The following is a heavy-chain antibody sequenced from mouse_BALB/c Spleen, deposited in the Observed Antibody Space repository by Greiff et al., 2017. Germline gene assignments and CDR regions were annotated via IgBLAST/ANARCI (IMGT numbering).Heavy chain of an antibody. Sequence: EVKLMESGGGLVKPGGSLKLSCAASGFTFSSYAMSWVRQSPEKRLEWVAEISSGGSYTYYPDTVTGRFTISRDNARNTQYLEISSLRSEATALYYGARDGDGDYWGQGTLVTVSA. CDR2: ISSGGSYT. J-gene: IGHJ3*01. V-gene: IGHV5-9-4*01. CDR1: GFTFSSYA. D-gene: IGHD3-3*01. CDR3: ARDGDGDY.